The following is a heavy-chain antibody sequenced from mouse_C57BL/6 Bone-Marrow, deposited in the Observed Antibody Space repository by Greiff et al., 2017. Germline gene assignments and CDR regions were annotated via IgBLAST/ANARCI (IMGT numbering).Heavy chain of an antibody. CDR2: LSDGGSYT. CDR1: GFTFSSYA. CDR3: ARGEVVAPPGCAY. V-gene: IGHV5-4*03. D-gene: IGHD1-1*01. Sequence: DVKLVESGGGLVKPGGSLKLSCAASGFTFSSYAMSWVRQTPEKRLEWVATLSDGGSYTYYPDNVKGRFTISRDHAKNNLYLQMSQLKSADTAMYYCARGEVVAPPGCAYWGQGTLVTVSA. J-gene: IGHJ3*01.